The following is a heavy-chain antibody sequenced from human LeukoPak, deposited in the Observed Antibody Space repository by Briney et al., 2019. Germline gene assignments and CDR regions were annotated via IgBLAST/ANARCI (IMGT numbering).Heavy chain of an antibody. J-gene: IGHJ4*02. CDR2: ISSSGSTI. CDR1: GFTFSNYA. CDR3: ARDLKWLVFG. V-gene: IGHV3-11*01. Sequence: GGSLRLSCAASGFTFSNYAMTWVRQAPGKGLEWVSYISSSGSTIYYADSVKGRFTISRDNAKNSLYLQMNSLRAEDTAVYYCARDLKWLVFGWGQGTLVTVSS. D-gene: IGHD6-19*01.